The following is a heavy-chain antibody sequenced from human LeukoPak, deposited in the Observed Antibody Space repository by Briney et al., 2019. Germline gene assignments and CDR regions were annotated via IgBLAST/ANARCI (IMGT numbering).Heavy chain of an antibody. CDR2: ISGSGGST. CDR1: GFTFSSYA. Sequence: GGSLRLSCAASGFTFSSYAMSWVRQAPGKGLEWVSAISGSGGSTYYADSVKGRFTISRDNSKSTLYLQMNSLRAEDTAVYYCAXNRXAAGTSALDYWGQGTLVTVSS. D-gene: IGHD6-13*01. V-gene: IGHV3-23*01. CDR3: AXNRXAAGTSALDY. J-gene: IGHJ4*02.